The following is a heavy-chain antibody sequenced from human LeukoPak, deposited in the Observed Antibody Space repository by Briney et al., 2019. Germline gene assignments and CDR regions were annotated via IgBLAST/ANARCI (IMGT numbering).Heavy chain of an antibody. Sequence: PSETLSLTCTVSGGSISSSSYYWGWIRQPPGKGLEWIGSIYYSGSAYYNPSLKSRVTISVDTSKNQFSLKLSSVTAADTAVYYCARGYYDYVWGSYRSVNLFDYWGQGTLVTVSS. V-gene: IGHV4-39*01. CDR3: ARGYYDYVWGSYRSVNLFDY. CDR1: GGSISSSSYY. CDR2: IYYSGSA. J-gene: IGHJ4*02. D-gene: IGHD3-16*02.